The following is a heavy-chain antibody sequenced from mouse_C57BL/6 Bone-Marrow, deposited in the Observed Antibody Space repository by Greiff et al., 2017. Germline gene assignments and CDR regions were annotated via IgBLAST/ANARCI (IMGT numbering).Heavy chain of an antibody. CDR1: GYTFTSYD. D-gene: IGHD1-1*01. Sequence: QVQLKQSGPELVKPGASVKLSCKASGYTFTSYDINWVKQRPGQGLEWIGWIYPRDGSTKYNEKFKGKATLTVDTSSSTAYMELHSLTSEDSAVYFCARWGITTVDGFAYWGQGTLVTVSA. CDR3: ARWGITTVDGFAY. CDR2: IYPRDGST. J-gene: IGHJ3*01. V-gene: IGHV1-85*01.